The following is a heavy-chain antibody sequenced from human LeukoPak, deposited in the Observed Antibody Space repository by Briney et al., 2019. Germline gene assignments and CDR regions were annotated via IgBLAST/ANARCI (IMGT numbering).Heavy chain of an antibody. Sequence: GGSLRLSCAASGFAFSSYSMNWVRQAPGKGLEWVSAVSGSGGSTYYADSVKGRFTISRDNSKNTLYLQMNSLRAEDTAVYYCAKDHTHSGWYFTTFDYWGQGTLVTVSS. CDR3: AKDHTHSGWYFTTFDY. J-gene: IGHJ4*02. CDR2: VSGSGGST. CDR1: GFAFSSYS. D-gene: IGHD6-19*01. V-gene: IGHV3-23*01.